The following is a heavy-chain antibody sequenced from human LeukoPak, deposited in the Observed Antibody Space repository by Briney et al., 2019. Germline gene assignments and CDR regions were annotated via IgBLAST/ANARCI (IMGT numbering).Heavy chain of an antibody. CDR1: GFTFSSYS. CDR3: ARDRLGLLWFGEPTFDY. D-gene: IGHD3-10*01. CDR2: ISSSSSTI. Sequence: PGGSLRLSCAASGFTFSSYSMNWVRQAPGKGLEWVSYISSSSSTIYYADSVKGRFTISRGNAKNSLYLQMNSLRAEDTAVYYCARDRLGLLWFGEPTFDYWGQGTLVTVSS. J-gene: IGHJ4*02. V-gene: IGHV3-48*01.